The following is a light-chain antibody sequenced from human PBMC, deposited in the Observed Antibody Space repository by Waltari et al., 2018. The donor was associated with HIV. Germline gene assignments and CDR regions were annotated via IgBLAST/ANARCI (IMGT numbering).Light chain of an antibody. V-gene: IGKV1-5*03. Sequence: DIQMTQSPSTLSASVGDRVTITCRASQSVKPWLAWYQQKPGRAPELLMYPASTLKSGVPSRFSGSGSGTEFTLTISSLQPDDFATYYCREYDSYSKVTFGGGTEVELK. CDR2: PAS. J-gene: IGKJ4*01. CDR1: QSVKPW. CDR3: REYDSYSKVT.